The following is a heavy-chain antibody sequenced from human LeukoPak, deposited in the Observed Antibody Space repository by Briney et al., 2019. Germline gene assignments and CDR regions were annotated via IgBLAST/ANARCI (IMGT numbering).Heavy chain of an antibody. D-gene: IGHD3/OR15-3a*01. CDR3: TSGTGYTDHDY. V-gene: IGHV3-15*01. Sequence: GGSLRLSCAASGFTFSNAWMSWVRQAPGKGLEWVGRVKSEIDGGAIDYAAPVKDRFSISRDDSKNTLHLQMDGLKTEDTAVYFCTSGTGYTDHDYWGQGTLVTVSS. J-gene: IGHJ4*02. CDR2: VKSEIDGGAI. CDR1: GFTFSNAW.